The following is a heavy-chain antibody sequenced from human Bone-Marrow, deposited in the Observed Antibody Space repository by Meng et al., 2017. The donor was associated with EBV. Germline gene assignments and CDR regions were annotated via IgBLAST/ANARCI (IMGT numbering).Heavy chain of an antibody. CDR2: IYYSGST. CDR1: GGSISSGGYF. CDR3: ARGSMLRGVITWFGP. J-gene: IGHJ5*02. V-gene: IGHV4-30-4*01. Sequence: QGQLQGSGPGLVKPSQTLSLTCAVSGGSISSGGYFWSWIRQPPGKGLEWIGYIYYSGSTYYNPSLKSRVTISVDTSKNQFSLKLSSVTATDTAVYYCARGSMLRGVITWFGPWGQGTLVTVSS. D-gene: IGHD3-10*01.